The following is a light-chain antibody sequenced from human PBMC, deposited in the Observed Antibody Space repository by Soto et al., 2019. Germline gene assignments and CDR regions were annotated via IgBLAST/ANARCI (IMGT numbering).Light chain of an antibody. Sequence: QSVLTQPASVSGSPGQSITISCTGTSSDVGGHNYVSWYQQHPGTAPKLMIYEVTNRPSGVSNRFSGSKSGNTAPLTISGLQAEDEADYYCSSYTSSTTLDVVFGGGTKVTVL. CDR2: EVT. CDR3: SSYTSSTTLDVV. J-gene: IGLJ2*01. CDR1: SSDVGGHNY. V-gene: IGLV2-14*01.